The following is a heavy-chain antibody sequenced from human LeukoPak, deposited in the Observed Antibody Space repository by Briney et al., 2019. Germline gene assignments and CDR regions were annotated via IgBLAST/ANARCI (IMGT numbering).Heavy chain of an antibody. D-gene: IGHD6-6*01. J-gene: IGHJ4*02. Sequence: GGSLRLSCAASGVTFSSYAMSWVRQAPGKGLEWVSAISGSGGSTYYADSVKGRFTISRDNSKNTLYLQMNSLRAEDTAVYYCAKGGGIAARRRVDYWGQGTLVTVSS. CDR2: ISGSGGST. V-gene: IGHV3-23*01. CDR3: AKGGGIAARRRVDY. CDR1: GVTFSSYA.